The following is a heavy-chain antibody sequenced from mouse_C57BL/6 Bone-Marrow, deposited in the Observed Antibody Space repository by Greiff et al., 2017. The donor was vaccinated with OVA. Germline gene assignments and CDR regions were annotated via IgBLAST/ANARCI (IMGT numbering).Heavy chain of an antibody. D-gene: IGHD1-2*01. Sequence: VQLVESGPGLVQPSQSLSITCTVSGFSLTSYGVHWVRQSPGKGLEWLGVIWSGGSTDYNAAFISRLSISKDNSKSQVFFKMNSLQADDTAIYYCARKNYGTGFAYWGQGTLVTVSA. CDR2: IWSGGST. V-gene: IGHV2-2*01. CDR3: ARKNYGTGFAY. J-gene: IGHJ3*01. CDR1: GFSLTSYG.